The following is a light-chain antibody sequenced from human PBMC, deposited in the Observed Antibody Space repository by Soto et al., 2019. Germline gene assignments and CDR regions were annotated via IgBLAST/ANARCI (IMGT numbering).Light chain of an antibody. CDR1: QSFRGL. Sequence: EFVWTHSPLTLSLSPGEIATLSCRASQSFRGLLAWYQQKPGQAPRLLIYDAYNRATGIPPRFSGSGSGTDFTLTISSLEPEDSAVYYCQQRHMWPITFGQGTRLEIK. CDR3: QQRHMWPIT. V-gene: IGKV3-11*01. J-gene: IGKJ5*01. CDR2: DAY.